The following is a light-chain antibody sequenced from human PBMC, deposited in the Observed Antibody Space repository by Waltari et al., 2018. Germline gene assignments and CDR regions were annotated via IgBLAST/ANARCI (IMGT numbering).Light chain of an antibody. J-gene: IGKJ5*01. CDR1: QSIVDA. CDR2: DAS. V-gene: IGKV3-11*01. Sequence: VLTQYPATLSLSPGDRAPLSCRASQSIVDAIAWYQQRPGQTPRLLIYDASNRAPGIPARFSGSGSGTDFTLTISSLEPEDFAVYYCQQRRNWPLSFGQGTRLEIK. CDR3: QQRRNWPLS.